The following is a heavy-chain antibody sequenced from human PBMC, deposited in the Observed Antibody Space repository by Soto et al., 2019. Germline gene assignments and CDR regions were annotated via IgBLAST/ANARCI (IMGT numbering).Heavy chain of an antibody. CDR3: ARGLCSGWYHEYFQL. CDR2: INSDGSST. Sequence: GGSLRLSCAASGFTFSSYWMHWVRQAPGKGLVWVSRINSDGSSTSYADSVKGRFTISRDNAKNTLYLQMNSLRAEDTAVYYFARGLCSGWYHEYFQLWGQGPLDTVSS. D-gene: IGHD6-19*01. CDR1: GFTFSSYW. J-gene: IGHJ1*01. V-gene: IGHV3-74*01.